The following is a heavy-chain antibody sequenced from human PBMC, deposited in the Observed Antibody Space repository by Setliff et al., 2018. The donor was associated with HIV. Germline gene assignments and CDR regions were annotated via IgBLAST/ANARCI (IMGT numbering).Heavy chain of an antibody. V-gene: IGHV3-74*01. CDR1: GFTFSSYW. CDR2: INSDGSST. Sequence: GGSLRLSCAASGFTFSSYWMHWVRQAPGKGLVWVSRINSDGSSTSYADSVKGRFTISRGNAKNTLYLQMNSLRAEDTAVYYCARSTWFGSWYYFDYWGQGTLVTVSS. J-gene: IGHJ4*02. CDR3: ARSTWFGSWYYFDY. D-gene: IGHD6-13*01.